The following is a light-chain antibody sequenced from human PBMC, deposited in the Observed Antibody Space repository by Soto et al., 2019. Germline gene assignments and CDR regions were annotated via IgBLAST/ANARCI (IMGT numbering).Light chain of an antibody. CDR3: AAWDDSLNGWV. Sequence: QSVLIQPPSASGTPGQRVTISCSGSTSNIGSTTVNWYQQLPGTAPKLLIYNNNQRPSGVPDRFSGSKSGTSPSLVISGLQSEDEADYYCAAWDDSLNGWVFGGGTKVTVL. CDR2: NNN. J-gene: IGLJ3*02. V-gene: IGLV1-44*01. CDR1: TSNIGSTT.